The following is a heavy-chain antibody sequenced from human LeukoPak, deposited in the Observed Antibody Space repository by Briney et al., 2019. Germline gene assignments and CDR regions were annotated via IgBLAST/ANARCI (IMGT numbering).Heavy chain of an antibody. CDR3: ARVGKNGWDFDH. J-gene: IGHJ4*02. Sequence: PGESLRLSCAASGFTFSAYWMTWVRQAPGKGLEWLANINEGATVKFYVDSVKGRFIISRDNTKNPLYLQMSVLRAEDRALYYCARVGKNGWDFDHWGQGTLVTVSS. D-gene: IGHD6-19*01. CDR2: INEGATVK. CDR1: GFTFSAYW. V-gene: IGHV3-7*01.